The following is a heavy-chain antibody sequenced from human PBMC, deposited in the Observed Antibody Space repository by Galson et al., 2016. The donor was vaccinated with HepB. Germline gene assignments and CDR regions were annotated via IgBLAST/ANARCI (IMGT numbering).Heavy chain of an antibody. D-gene: IGHD3-9*01. CDR3: AREAQSFDWLLGLIYWFDP. CDR2: ISSRGST. V-gene: IGHV4-61*09. Sequence: TLSLTCTVSGGSISSGRYYWSWIRQPAGKGLEWIGHISSRGSTNYNPSPKSRITISVDTSKNQFSLRLSSVTAADTAVYFWAREAQSFDWLLGLIYWFDPWGQGTLVTVSS. J-gene: IGHJ5*02. CDR1: GGSISSGRYY.